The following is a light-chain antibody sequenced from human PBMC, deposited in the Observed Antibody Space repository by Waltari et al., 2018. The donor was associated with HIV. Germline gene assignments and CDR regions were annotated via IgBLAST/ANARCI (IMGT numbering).Light chain of an antibody. CDR2: GNS. V-gene: IGLV1-40*01. CDR1: SSNIGAGYD. Sequence: QSELTQPPSVSAAPGQRVTISCTGSSSNIGAGYDVHWYQQVPGRAPKVVIYGNSNRPSGVPDRFSGSKSGSSASLVITGLQSEDEADYYCSSYAGSRGGVFGTGTKVTVL. CDR3: SSYAGSRGGV. J-gene: IGLJ1*01.